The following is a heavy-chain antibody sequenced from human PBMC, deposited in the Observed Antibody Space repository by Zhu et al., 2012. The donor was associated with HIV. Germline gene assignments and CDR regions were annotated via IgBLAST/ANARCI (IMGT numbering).Heavy chain of an antibody. CDR2: ISQSGDS. V-gene: IGHV4-34*01. CDR1: GGSFSGFY. CDR3: ARGGFRYSASGSYSFDY. J-gene: IGHJ4*02. Sequence: QVQLQQWGAGLLKPSETLSLTCAVYGGSFSGFYWSWIRQPPGKGLEWIGEISQSGDSNYVPSLKSRVTLSVDTSKSQFSLKLNSVTAADTAVYHCARGGFRYSASGSYSFDYWGQGTLVTVSS. D-gene: IGHD3-10*01.